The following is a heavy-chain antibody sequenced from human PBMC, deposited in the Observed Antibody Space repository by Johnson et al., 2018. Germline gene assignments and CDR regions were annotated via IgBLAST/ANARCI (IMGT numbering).Heavy chain of an antibody. V-gene: IGHV3-49*05. J-gene: IGHJ6*03. D-gene: IGHD5-12*01. CDR2: IRSKAYGGTT. CDR3: TRDHICAVATYYYYYYMDV. Sequence: VQLQESGPGLVKPSETLSLTCTVSGGSISSYYWSWIRQAPGKGLEWVGFIRSKAYGGTTEYAASVKGRFTISRDDSKSIAYLQMNSLKTEDTAVYYCTRDHICAVATYYYYYYMDVWGKGTTVTVSS. CDR1: GGSISSYY.